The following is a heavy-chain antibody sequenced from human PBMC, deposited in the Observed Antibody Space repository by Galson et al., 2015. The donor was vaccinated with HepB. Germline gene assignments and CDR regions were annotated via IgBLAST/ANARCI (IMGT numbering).Heavy chain of an antibody. D-gene: IGHD3-10*01. CDR1: GGSFSNYY. CDR3: ARFPDYYGPFDF. CDR2: IKHGGTT. J-gene: IGHJ4*02. V-gene: IGHV4-34*01. Sequence: ETLSLTCAVHGGSFSNYYWSWIRQPPGKGLEWIGEIKHGGTTNYNASLKSRVTILIDTSKNQVSLNLNSVTAADTAIYFCARFPDYYGPFDFWGQGTLVTVSS.